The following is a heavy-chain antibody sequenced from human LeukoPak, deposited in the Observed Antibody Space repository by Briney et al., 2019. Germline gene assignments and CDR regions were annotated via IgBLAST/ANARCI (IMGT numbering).Heavy chain of an antibody. D-gene: IGHD3-3*01. Sequence: ASVKVSCKASGYTFTSYGISWVRQAPGQGLEWMGWISAYNGNTNYAQKLQGRVTMTTDTSTSTAYMELRSLRSDDTAVYYCARVPDYDFWSGYSNYYYMDVWGKGTTVTVSS. V-gene: IGHV1-18*01. CDR1: GYTFTSYG. CDR2: ISAYNGNT. J-gene: IGHJ6*03. CDR3: ARVPDYDFWSGYSNYYYMDV.